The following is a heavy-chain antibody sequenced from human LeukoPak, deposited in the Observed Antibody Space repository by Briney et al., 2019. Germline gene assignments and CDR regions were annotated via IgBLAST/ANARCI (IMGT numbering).Heavy chain of an antibody. J-gene: IGHJ4*02. CDR2: IWYDGSNK. CDR3: ANGGNDYGDYSLDY. CDR1: GFTFSSYG. Sequence: QPGRPLRLSCAESGFTFSSYGMHWVRQAPGKGLEWVAVIWYDGSNKYYADFVKGRFTISRDNSKNTLYLQMNSLRAEDTAVYYCANGGNDYGDYSLDYWGQGTLVTVSS. D-gene: IGHD4-17*01. V-gene: IGHV3-33*06.